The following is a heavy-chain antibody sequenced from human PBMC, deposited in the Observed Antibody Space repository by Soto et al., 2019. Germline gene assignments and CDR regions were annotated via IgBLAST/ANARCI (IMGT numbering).Heavy chain of an antibody. J-gene: IGHJ4*02. CDR3: DRYSGYYYWDDY. D-gene: IGHD3-22*01. V-gene: IGHV1-69*05. CDR1: GGTFSSYA. Sequence: SVKVSCKASGGTFSSYAISWVRQAPGQGLKWMGGIIPIFGTANYAQKFQGRVTITRDKFTSTAYMELSSLRSEDTAVYYCDRYSGYYYWDDYWGQGTLVTVSS. CDR2: IIPIFGTA.